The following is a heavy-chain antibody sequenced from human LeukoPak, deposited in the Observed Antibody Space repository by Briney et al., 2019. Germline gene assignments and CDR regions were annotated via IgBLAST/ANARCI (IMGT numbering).Heavy chain of an antibody. CDR3: AREGDRGVSLGDS. CDR2: IKHDGNWK. CDR1: GSTFGNYY. V-gene: IGHV3-7*03. D-gene: IGHD5/OR15-5a*01. Sequence: GGSLRLSCAASGSTFGNYYMSWVRQAPGKGLEWVANIKHDGNWKFYADSVKGRFTVSRDNAEKSVYLHMSSLRAEDTAMYYGAREGDRGVSLGDSWGQGILVTVSS. J-gene: IGHJ5*01.